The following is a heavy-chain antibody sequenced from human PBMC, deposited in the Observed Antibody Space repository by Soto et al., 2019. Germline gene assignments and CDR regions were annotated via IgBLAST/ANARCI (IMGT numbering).Heavy chain of an antibody. CDR2: MHYSGST. V-gene: IGHV4-39*01. Sequence: TSETLSLTCSVSGASMRSTDYYWGWIRQPPNKGLEWIGSMHYSGSTFYNPSLKSRVTISVDTSKNQFSLKLTSVTAADTAVYYCARPGYSSNWFWFDPWGQGTQVTVSS. J-gene: IGHJ5*02. CDR3: ARPGYSSNWFWFDP. CDR1: GASMRSTDYY. D-gene: IGHD6-13*01.